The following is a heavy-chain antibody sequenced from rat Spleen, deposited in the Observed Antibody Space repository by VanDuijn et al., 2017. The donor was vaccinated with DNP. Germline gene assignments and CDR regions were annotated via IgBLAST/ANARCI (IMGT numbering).Heavy chain of an antibody. CDR1: GFDFNIYA. CDR3: TVYPGDYPVDA. D-gene: IGHD1-4*01. V-gene: IGHV10-4*01. CDR2: ISIKTHNYAT. J-gene: IGHJ4*01. Sequence: EVQVVESGGGLVQPKGSLKLSCAAFGFDFNIYAMSWVRQAPGKGLNWVATISIKTHNYATFYAASVKERFTISRDDSQSMVYLQMNNLKTEDTALYYCTVYPGDYPVDAWGQGTSVTVSS.